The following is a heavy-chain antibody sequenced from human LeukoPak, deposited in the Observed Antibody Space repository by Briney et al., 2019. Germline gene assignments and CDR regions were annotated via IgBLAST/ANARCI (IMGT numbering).Heavy chain of an antibody. CDR1: GGSISSSNW. CDR2: IYHSGST. J-gene: IGHJ6*02. Sequence: SETLSLTCAVSGGSISSSNWWSWVRQPPGKGLEWIGEIYHSGSTNYNPSLKSRVTISVDKSKNQFSLKLSSVTAADTAVYYCARDRSTVDYYGLDVWGQGTTVIVSS. CDR3: ARDRSTVDYYGLDV. V-gene: IGHV4-4*02. D-gene: IGHD4-23*01.